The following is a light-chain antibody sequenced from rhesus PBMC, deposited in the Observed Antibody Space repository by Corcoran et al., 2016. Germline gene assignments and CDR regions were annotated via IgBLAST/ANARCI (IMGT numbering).Light chain of an antibody. J-gene: IGKJ1*01. CDR3: QQYDSVPRT. Sequence: DIQMTQSPSSLSASVGDRVTITCRASQGIAGWLAWYQQKPGKAPTLLVYQASNWQNGVPSRFSGNGYGSDFTLTISSLQPEDFATYYCQQYDSVPRTFGQGTRVEVK. V-gene: IGKV1-21*01. CDR1: QGIAGW. CDR2: QAS.